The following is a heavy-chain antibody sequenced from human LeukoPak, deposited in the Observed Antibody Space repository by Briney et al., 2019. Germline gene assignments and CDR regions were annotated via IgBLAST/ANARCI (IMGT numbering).Heavy chain of an antibody. D-gene: IGHD3-22*01. CDR2: MNPNSGNT. V-gene: IGHV1-8*01. J-gene: IGHJ6*02. CDR3: AREYYYDSSGNYYGMDV. Sequence: ASVKVSCKASGYTFTSYDINWVRQATGQGLEWMGWMNPNSGNTGYAQKFQGRVTMTRNTSISTAYMELSSLRSEDTAVYYCAREYYYDSSGNYYGMDVWGQGTTVTVSS. CDR1: GYTFTSYD.